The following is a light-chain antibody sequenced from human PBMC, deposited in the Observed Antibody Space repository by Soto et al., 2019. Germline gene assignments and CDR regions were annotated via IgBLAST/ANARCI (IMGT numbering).Light chain of an antibody. CDR2: DVS. CDR1: SADIGAFNY. Sequence: QSVLTQPASVSGSPGQSITISCAGTSADIGAFNYVSWYQHHPGTAPKLLIYDVSDRPSGVSTRFSASKSANTASLTISGLQADDEADYSCSSYSTSSALVFGGGTKLTVL. J-gene: IGLJ2*01. V-gene: IGLV2-14*03. CDR3: SSYSTSSALV.